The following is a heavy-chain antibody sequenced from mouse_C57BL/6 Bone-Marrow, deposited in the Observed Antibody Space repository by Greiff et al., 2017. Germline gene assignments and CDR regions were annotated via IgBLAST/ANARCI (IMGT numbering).Heavy chain of an antibody. D-gene: IGHD1-1*01. Sequence: VQLQQSGPVLVKPGASVKMSCKASGYTFTDYYMNWVKQSHGKSLEWIGVINPYNGGTSYNQKFKGKATLTVDKSSSTAYMELNSLTSEDSAVYYCARGGTTVVPWYFDVWGTGTTVTVSS. CDR2: INPYNGGT. J-gene: IGHJ1*03. CDR3: ARGGTTVVPWYFDV. V-gene: IGHV1-19*01. CDR1: GYTFTDYY.